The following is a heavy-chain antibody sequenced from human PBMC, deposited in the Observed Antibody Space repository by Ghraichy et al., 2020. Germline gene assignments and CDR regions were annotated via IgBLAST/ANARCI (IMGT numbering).Heavy chain of an antibody. CDR3: ARWVGYSSGWYYFDY. CDR2: IYTSGST. Sequence: SCTVSGGSISSGSYYWSWIRQPAGKGLEWIGRIYTSGSTNYNPSLKSRVTISVDTSKNQFSLKLSSVTAADTAVYYCARWVGYSSGWYYFDYWGQGTLVTVSS. CDR1: GGSISSGSYY. V-gene: IGHV4-61*02. D-gene: IGHD6-19*01. J-gene: IGHJ4*02.